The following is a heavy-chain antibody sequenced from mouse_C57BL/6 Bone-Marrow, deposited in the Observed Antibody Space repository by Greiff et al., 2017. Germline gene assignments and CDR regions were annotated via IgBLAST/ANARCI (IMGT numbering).Heavy chain of an antibody. Sequence: QVQLQQSGPGILQSSQTLSLTCSFSGFSLSTSGMGVSWIRQPSGKGLEWLAHIYWDDDKRYNPSLKSRLTISKDTSRNQVFLKITSVDTADTATYYCARSYYGSSYYFDYWGQGTTLTVSS. CDR3: ARSYYGSSYYFDY. J-gene: IGHJ2*01. D-gene: IGHD1-1*01. CDR1: GFSLSTSGMG. V-gene: IGHV8-12*01. CDR2: IYWDDDK.